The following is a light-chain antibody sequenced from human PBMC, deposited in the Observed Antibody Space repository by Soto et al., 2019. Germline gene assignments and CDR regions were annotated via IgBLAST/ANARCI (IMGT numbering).Light chain of an antibody. CDR1: QSVSAY. CDR3: QQRHSWPIT. Sequence: IRLKRSPAAVSLSTQARATLSCRASQSVSAYLAWYQQKPGQAPRLLIYDASTRAAGIPPRFSGSGSGTDFTLTISSLEPEDSAVYYCQQRHSWPITFGQGTRLE. V-gene: IGKV3-11*01. J-gene: IGKJ5*01. CDR2: DAS.